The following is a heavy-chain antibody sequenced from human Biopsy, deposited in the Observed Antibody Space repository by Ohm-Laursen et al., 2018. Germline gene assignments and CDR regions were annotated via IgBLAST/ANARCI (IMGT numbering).Heavy chain of an antibody. J-gene: IGHJ5*02. CDR2: INAKTGDT. CDR3: TRGGYYYDSLAYYYWFDP. CDR1: GYTFTGYH. V-gene: IGHV1-2*02. D-gene: IGHD3-22*01. Sequence: ASVKVFCKASGYTFTGYHVHWVRQAPGQGLEWMGWINAKTGDTNYAQKFRGRVTMTRDTSISTAYVDLSSLRSDDTAVYYCTRGGYYYDSLAYYYWFDPWGQGTLVTVSS.